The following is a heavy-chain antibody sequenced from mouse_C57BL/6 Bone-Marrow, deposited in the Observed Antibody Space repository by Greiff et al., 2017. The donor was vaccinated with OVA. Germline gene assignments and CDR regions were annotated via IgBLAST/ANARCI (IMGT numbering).Heavy chain of an antibody. CDR1: GYAFTNYL. Sequence: VQLQQSGAELVRPGTSVKVSCKASGYAFTNYLIEWVKQRPGQGLEWIGVINPGSGGTNYNEKFKGKATLTADKSSSTAYMQLSSLTSEDSAVYFCARWAYGSDYWGQGTTLTVSS. V-gene: IGHV1-54*01. D-gene: IGHD1-1*01. CDR3: ARWAYGSDY. J-gene: IGHJ2*01. CDR2: INPGSGGT.